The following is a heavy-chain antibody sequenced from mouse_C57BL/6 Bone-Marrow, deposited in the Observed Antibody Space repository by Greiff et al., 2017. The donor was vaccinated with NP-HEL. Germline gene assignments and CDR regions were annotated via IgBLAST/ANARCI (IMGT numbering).Heavy chain of an antibody. CDR2: INYDGSST. CDR3: ARDPPYYAMDY. V-gene: IGHV5-16*01. Sequence: EVKLVESEGGLVQPGSSMKLSCTASGFTFSDYYMAWVRQVPEKGLEWVANINYDGSSTYYLDSLKSRFFISRDNAKNILYLQMSSLKSEDTATYYCARDPPYYAMDYWGQGTSVTVSS. CDR1: GFTFSDYY. J-gene: IGHJ4*01.